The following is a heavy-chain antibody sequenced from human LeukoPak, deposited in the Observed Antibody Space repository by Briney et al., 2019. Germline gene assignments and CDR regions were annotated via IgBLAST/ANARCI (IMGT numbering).Heavy chain of an antibody. J-gene: IGHJ2*01. Sequence: PSETLSLTCTVSGGSISSYYWSWIRQPPGKGLEWIGYIYYSGSTNYSPSLKSRLTISVDTSKNQFSLKLSSVTAADTAVYYCARTYGSSALGYFDLWGRGTLVTVSS. CDR1: GGSISSYY. CDR2: IYYSGST. V-gene: IGHV4-59*01. D-gene: IGHD6-13*01. CDR3: ARTYGSSALGYFDL.